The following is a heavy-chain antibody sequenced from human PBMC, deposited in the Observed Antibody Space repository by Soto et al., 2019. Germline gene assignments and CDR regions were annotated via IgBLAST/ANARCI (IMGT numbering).Heavy chain of an antibody. CDR1: GGSISSSSYY. CDR2: IYYSGST. J-gene: IGHJ1*01. V-gene: IGHV4-39*01. Sequence: SETLSLTCTVSGGSISSSSYYWGWIRQPPGKGLEWIGSIYYSGSTYYNPSLKSRVTISVDTSKNQFSLKLSSVTAADTAVYYCARTPRIAAAGTVNWGQGTLVTVSS. D-gene: IGHD6-13*01. CDR3: ARTPRIAAAGTVN.